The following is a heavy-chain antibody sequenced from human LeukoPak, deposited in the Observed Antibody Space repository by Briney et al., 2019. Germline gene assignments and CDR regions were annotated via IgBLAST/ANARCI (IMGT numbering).Heavy chain of an antibody. D-gene: IGHD6-13*01. Sequence: SETLSLTCAVYGGSFSGYYWSWIRQPPGKWLKGIGEIHHSGSTNYNPSLKSRVTISADTSKNQFSLKLSSVTAADTAMYYCVRGRGRAATEDFWGQGTLVTVSS. CDR3: VRGRGRAATEDF. CDR1: GGSFSGYY. J-gene: IGHJ4*02. V-gene: IGHV4-34*01. CDR2: IHHSGST.